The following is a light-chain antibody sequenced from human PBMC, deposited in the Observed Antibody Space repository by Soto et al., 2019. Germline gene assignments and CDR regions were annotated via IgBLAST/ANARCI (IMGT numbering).Light chain of an antibody. CDR3: QSLGTGIQV. J-gene: IGLJ3*02. CDR1: SWYSTYA. V-gene: IGLV4-69*01. Sequence: QLVLTQSPSASASLGASVKLTCTLSSWYSTYAIAWHQQQSGKGPRFLMKINYDGTHSKGDGFYDRFSGSSSGAERHLTIYSLQSEDEADYYCQSLGTGIQVFGGGTKVTVL. CDR2: INYDGTH.